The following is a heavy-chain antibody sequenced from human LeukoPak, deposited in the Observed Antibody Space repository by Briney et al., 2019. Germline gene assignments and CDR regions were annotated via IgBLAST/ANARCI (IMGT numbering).Heavy chain of an antibody. V-gene: IGHV4-34*01. CDR1: GISFSGYY. CDR2: INHSGNT. J-gene: IGHJ4*02. D-gene: IGHD3-10*01. Sequence: PSETLSLTCAVYGISFSGYYWSWIRQPPGKGLEWIGEINHSGNTNYNPSLKSRVTISVGTSKNQFSLKLSSVTAADTAVYYCAREGKKAHYYGSGSYYNRAFDYWGQGTLVTVSS. CDR3: AREGKKAHYYGSGSYYNRAFDY.